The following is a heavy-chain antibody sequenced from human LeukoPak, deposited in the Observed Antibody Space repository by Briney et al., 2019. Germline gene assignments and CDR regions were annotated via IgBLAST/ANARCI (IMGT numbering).Heavy chain of an antibody. Sequence: GGSLRLSCAASGFTFSSYAMSWVRQAPGKGLEWVSAISGSGGSTYYADSVKGRFTISRDKSKNTLYLQMNSLRAEDTAVYYCAKEGPKAAAGLSWFDPWGQGTLVTVSS. CDR2: ISGSGGST. V-gene: IGHV3-23*01. J-gene: IGHJ5*02. CDR1: GFTFSSYA. D-gene: IGHD6-13*01. CDR3: AKEGPKAAAGLSWFDP.